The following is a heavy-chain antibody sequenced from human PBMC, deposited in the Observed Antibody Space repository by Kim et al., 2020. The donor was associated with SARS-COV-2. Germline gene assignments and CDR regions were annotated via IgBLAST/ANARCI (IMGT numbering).Heavy chain of an antibody. CDR1: GFTFNNYG. J-gene: IGHJ4*02. Sequence: GGSLRLSCAASGFTFNNYGMSWVRQAPGKGLEWVSGISGSGDSTYYADSVRGRFTISRDNSKNTLYLQMNSLRAENTAVYYCAKVLLRYFDEGGQGTLVTVSS. D-gene: IGHD3-9*01. V-gene: IGHV3-23*01. CDR3: AKVLLRYFDE. CDR2: ISGSGDST.